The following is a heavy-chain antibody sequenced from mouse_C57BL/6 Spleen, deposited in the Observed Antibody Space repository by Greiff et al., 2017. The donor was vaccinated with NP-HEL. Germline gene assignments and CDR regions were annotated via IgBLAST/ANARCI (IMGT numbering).Heavy chain of an antibody. J-gene: IGHJ3*01. D-gene: IGHD1-1*01. CDR2: IYPGDGDT. V-gene: IGHV1-80*01. CDR3: ARSAYYYGSSPAWFAY. Sequence: QVQLQQSGAELVKPGASVKISCKASGYAFSSYWMNWVKQRPGKGLEWIGQIYPGDGDTNYNGKFKGEATLTADKSSSTAYMQLSSLTSEDSAVYFCARSAYYYGSSPAWFAYWGQGTLVTVSA. CDR1: GYAFSSYW.